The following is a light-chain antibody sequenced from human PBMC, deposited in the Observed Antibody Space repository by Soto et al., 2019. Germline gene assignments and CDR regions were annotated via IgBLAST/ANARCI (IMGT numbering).Light chain of an antibody. Sequence: DIQMTQSPSSLSASVGDRVTITCRASQDIGYFLTCYQQRPGKVPKLIIYSASSLFSGAPSRFSGSGSGTDFTLTIFTLQPDDVATYYCQRYDSAPFTFGPGTRVEIK. J-gene: IGKJ3*01. V-gene: IGKV1-27*01. CDR1: QDIGYF. CDR2: SAS. CDR3: QRYDSAPFT.